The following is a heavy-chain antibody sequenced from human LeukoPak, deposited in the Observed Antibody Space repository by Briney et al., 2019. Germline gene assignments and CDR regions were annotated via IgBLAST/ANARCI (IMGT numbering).Heavy chain of an antibody. CDR3: ARAYSSSWFNWFDP. D-gene: IGHD6-13*01. CDR1: GGSISSYY. V-gene: IGHV4-59*01. Sequence: SETLSLTCTVSGGSISSYYWSWIRQPPGKGLEWIGYIYYSGSTNYNPSLKSRVTISVDTSKNQFSLKLSSVTAVDTAVYYCARAYSSSWFNWFDPWGQGTLVTVSS. J-gene: IGHJ5*02. CDR2: IYYSGST.